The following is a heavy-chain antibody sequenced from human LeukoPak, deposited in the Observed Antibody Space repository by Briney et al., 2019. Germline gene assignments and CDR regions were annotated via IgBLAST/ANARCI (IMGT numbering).Heavy chain of an antibody. Sequence: SQTLSLTCTVSGGSISSGGYYWSWIRQPARKGLEWIGRIYTSGSTNYNPSLKSRVTISVDTSKNQFSLKLSSVTAADTAVYYCARGYYDFWSGANYMDVWGKGTTVTVSS. CDR2: IYTSGST. V-gene: IGHV4-61*02. D-gene: IGHD3-3*01. J-gene: IGHJ6*03. CDR1: GGSISSGGYY. CDR3: ARGYYDFWSGANYMDV.